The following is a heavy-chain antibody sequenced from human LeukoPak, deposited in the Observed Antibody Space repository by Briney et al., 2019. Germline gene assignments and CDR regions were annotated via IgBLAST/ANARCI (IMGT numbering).Heavy chain of an antibody. CDR1: GYTFTSYG. J-gene: IGHJ4*02. Sequence: EASVKVSCKASGYTFTSYGISWVRQAPGQGLEWMGWISGYNGYTKYAQKLQGRVSMTADTSTSTAYMELRSLRSDDTAVYYCARSGRGTYYYFDLWGQGTLVTVSS. CDR2: ISGYNGYT. D-gene: IGHD1-26*01. CDR3: ARSGRGTYYYFDL. V-gene: IGHV1-18*01.